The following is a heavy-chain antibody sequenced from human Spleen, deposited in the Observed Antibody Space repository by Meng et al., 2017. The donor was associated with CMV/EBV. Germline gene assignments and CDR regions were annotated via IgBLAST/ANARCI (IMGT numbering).Heavy chain of an antibody. J-gene: IGHJ3*02. D-gene: IGHD6-19*01. CDR2: ISVYNGNT. CDR1: GYTFTNYG. Sequence: ASVKVSCKASGYTFTNYGISWVRQAPGQGLEWMGWISVYNGNTKHAQNLQGRVTLTTDTSTSTAYMELRSLRFDDTAVYYCARGGEQWGAFDIWGQGTMVTVSS. V-gene: IGHV1-18*01. CDR3: ARGGEQWGAFDI.